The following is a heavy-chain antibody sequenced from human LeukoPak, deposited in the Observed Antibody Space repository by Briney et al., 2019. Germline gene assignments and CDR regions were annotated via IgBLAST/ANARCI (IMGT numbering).Heavy chain of an antibody. CDR2: ISGSGGST. D-gene: IGHD2-15*01. J-gene: IGHJ4*02. Sequence: GGSLRLSCAASGFTFSSYGMSWVRQAPGKGLEWVSAISGSGGSTYYADSVKGRFTISRDNSKNTLYLQMNSLRAEDTAVYYCAKEMAEVVVVAATFDYWGQGTLVTVSS. CDR3: AKEMAEVVVVAATFDY. CDR1: GFTFSSYG. V-gene: IGHV3-23*01.